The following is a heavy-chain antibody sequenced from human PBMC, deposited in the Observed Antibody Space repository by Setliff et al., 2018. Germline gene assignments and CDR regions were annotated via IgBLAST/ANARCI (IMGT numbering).Heavy chain of an antibody. CDR1: GFTFSSHG. J-gene: IGHJ4*02. Sequence: PGGSLRLSCAASGFTFSSHGMHWVRQAPGKGLEWVAFIRHDGNNKYYRDSVRGRFTISRDNSKTTLFLQMNSLRPDDTGIYYCAKEVMGLDLSGLDYWGQGNLVTVSS. CDR2: IRHDGNNK. CDR3: AKEVMGLDLSGLDY. V-gene: IGHV3-30*02. D-gene: IGHD5-12*01.